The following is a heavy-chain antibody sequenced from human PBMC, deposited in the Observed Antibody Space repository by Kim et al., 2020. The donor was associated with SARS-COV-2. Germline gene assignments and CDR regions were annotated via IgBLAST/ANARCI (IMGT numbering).Heavy chain of an antibody. Sequence: GGSLRLSCAASGFTFSSYAMHWVRQAPGKGLEWVAVISYDGSNKYYADSVKGRFTISRDNSKNTLYLQMNSLRAEDTAVYYCAREGYCSSTSCYKGERWFDPWGQGTLVTVSS. D-gene: IGHD2-2*02. J-gene: IGHJ5*02. V-gene: IGHV3-30-3*01. CDR1: GFTFSSYA. CDR2: ISYDGSNK. CDR3: AREGYCSSTSCYKGERWFDP.